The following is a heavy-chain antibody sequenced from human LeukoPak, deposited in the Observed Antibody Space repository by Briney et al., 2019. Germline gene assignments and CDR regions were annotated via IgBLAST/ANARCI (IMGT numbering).Heavy chain of an antibody. CDR1: GGSISSYY. J-gene: IGHJ6*02. Sequence: SSETLSLTCTVSGGSISSYYWNWIRQPPGKGLEWIGYIYYSGSTNYNPSLKSRVTISVDTSKNQFSLKLSSVTAADTAVYYCARDLGYSGYDRYYYYGMDVWGQGTTVTVSS. V-gene: IGHV4-59*01. CDR3: ARDLGYSGYDRYYYYGMDV. D-gene: IGHD5-12*01. CDR2: IYYSGST.